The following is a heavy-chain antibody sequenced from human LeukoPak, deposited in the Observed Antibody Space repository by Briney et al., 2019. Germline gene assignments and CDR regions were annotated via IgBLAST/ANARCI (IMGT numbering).Heavy chain of an antibody. J-gene: IGHJ4*02. D-gene: IGHD2-15*01. CDR3: ATTLYCSGGSCYHDY. CDR2: ISSSGSTI. CDR1: GFTFSSYS. V-gene: IGHV3-48*04. Sequence: GGSLRLSCAASGFTFSSYSMNWVRQAPGKGLEWVSYISSSGSTIYYADSVKGRFTISRDNAKNSLYLQMNSLRAEDTAVYYCATTLYCSGGSCYHDYWGQGTLVTVSS.